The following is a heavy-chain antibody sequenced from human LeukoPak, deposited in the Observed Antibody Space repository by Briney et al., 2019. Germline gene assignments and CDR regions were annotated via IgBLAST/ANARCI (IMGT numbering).Heavy chain of an antibody. Sequence: GGSLRLSCAASGFTFSSYAMHWVRQAPGKGLEYVSAISSNGGSTYYANSVKGRFTISRDNSKNTLYLKMGSLRAEDMAVYYCARERLITVGYYFDYWGQGTLVTVSS. J-gene: IGHJ4*02. V-gene: IGHV3-64*01. D-gene: IGHD3-16*01. CDR3: ARERLITVGYYFDY. CDR1: GFTFSSYA. CDR2: ISSNGGST.